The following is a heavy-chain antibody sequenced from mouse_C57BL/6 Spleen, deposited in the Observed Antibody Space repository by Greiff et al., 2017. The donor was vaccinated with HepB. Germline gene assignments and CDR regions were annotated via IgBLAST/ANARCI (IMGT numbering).Heavy chain of an antibody. V-gene: IGHV5-16*01. Sequence: EVKLVESEGGLVQPGSSMKLSCTASGFTFSDYYMPWVRQVPEKGLEWVANIIYDGSSTYYLDYLKSRFIISRDNAKNILYLQMSSLKSEDTATYYCAREGSNYVGGYFDYWGQGTTLTVSS. CDR2: IIYDGSST. J-gene: IGHJ2*01. CDR1: GFTFSDYY. D-gene: IGHD2-5*01. CDR3: AREGSNYVGGYFDY.